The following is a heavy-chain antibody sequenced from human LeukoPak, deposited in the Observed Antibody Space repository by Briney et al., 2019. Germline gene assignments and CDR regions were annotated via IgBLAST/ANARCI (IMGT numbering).Heavy chain of an antibody. CDR1: GYSISSGYY. D-gene: IGHD3-10*01. CDR3: ARDGYGSGSYSPYYYYYYMDV. J-gene: IGHJ6*03. Sequence: SETLSLTCTVSGYSISSGYYWGWIRQPPGKGLEWIGSIYYSGSTYYNPSLKSRVTISVDTSKNQFSLKLSSVTAADTAVYYCARDGYGSGSYSPYYYYYYMDVWGKGTTVTVSS. V-gene: IGHV4-38-2*02. CDR2: IYYSGST.